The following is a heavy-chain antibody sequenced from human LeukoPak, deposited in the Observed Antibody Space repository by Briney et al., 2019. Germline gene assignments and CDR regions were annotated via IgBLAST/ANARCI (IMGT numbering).Heavy chain of an antibody. CDR3: ARENRYCSGGSCYSVASDDAFDI. J-gene: IGHJ3*02. CDR2: INWNGGST. CDR1: GFTFDDYG. D-gene: IGHD2-15*01. Sequence: GGSLRLSCAASGFTFDDYGMSWVRQAPGKGLEWVSGINWNGGSTVYADSVKGRFTISRDNAKNSLYLQMNSLRAEDTALYHCARENRYCSGGSCYSVASDDAFDIWGQGTMVTVSS. V-gene: IGHV3-20*01.